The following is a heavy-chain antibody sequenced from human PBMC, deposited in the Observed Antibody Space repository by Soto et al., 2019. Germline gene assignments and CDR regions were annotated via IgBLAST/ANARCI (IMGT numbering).Heavy chain of an antibody. CDR1: GFTFSSYG. J-gene: IGHJ4*02. V-gene: IGHV3-33*01. D-gene: IGHD3-10*01. CDR2: IWYDGSNK. Sequence: QVQLVESGGGVVQPGRSLRLSCAASGFTFSSYGMHWVRQAPGKGLEWVAVIWYDGSNKYYADSVKGRFTISRDNSKNTLCLQMNSLRAEDTAVYYCARDPGYYGSGSLDYWGQGTLVTVSS. CDR3: ARDPGYYGSGSLDY.